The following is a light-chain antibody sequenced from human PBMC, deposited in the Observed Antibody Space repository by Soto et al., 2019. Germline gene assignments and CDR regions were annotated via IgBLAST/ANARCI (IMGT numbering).Light chain of an antibody. CDR1: SSDVGGYNY. CDR3: CSYAGSYTSDVV. CDR2: DVN. J-gene: IGLJ2*01. Sequence: SALTQPRSVSGSPGQSVTISCTGTSSDVGGYNYVSWYQHHPGKAPKLMICDVNKRPSGVPDRFSGSKSGNTASLTISGLQAEDEADYYCCSYAGSYTSDVVFGGGTQLTVL. V-gene: IGLV2-11*01.